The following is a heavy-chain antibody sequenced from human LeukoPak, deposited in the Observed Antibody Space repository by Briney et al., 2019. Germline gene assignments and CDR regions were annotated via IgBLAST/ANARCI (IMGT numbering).Heavy chain of an antibody. CDR1: GFTFSSYS. V-gene: IGHV3-21*01. Sequence: GGTLRLSCAVSGFTFSSYSMNWGREAPGTGLEGVSSISSSSSFLYYADLVKGLFNMSRDNAKNSLYLQMNSLRDEDTAVYYCARDLSGQLRAGYYYYMDVWGKGTTVTVSS. CDR2: ISSSSSFL. D-gene: IGHD1-26*01. CDR3: ARDLSGQLRAGYYYYMDV. J-gene: IGHJ6*03.